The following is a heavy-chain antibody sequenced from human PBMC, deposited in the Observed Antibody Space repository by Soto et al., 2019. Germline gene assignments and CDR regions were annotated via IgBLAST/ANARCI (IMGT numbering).Heavy chain of an antibody. D-gene: IGHD6-19*01. Sequence: EVQVVESGGGLVQPGRSLRLSCAASGFPFDDYAMHWVRQAPGKGLEGVSGISWNSVSIGYADSVKGRFTISRDNAKNSLFLEMKSLRPEDTALYYCAKAVAGRTIIEDWGQGTLVTVSS. CDR1: GFPFDDYA. CDR3: AKAVAGRTIIED. CDR2: ISWNSVSI. V-gene: IGHV3-9*01. J-gene: IGHJ4*02.